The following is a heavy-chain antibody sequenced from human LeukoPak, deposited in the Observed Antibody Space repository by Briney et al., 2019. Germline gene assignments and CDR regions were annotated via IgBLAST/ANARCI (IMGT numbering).Heavy chain of an antibody. J-gene: IGHJ3*02. CDR2: INHSGST. CDR1: GGSFSGYY. V-gene: IGHV4-34*01. CDR3: AXXXLPGPFGYCSSTSCYSDAFDI. Sequence: SETLSLTCAVYGGSFSGYYWSWIRQPPGKGLEWIGEINHSGSTNYNPSLKSRVTISVDTSKNQFSLKLSSVTPADTAVYYCAXXXLPGPFGYCSSTSCYSDAFDIWGQGTMVTVSS. D-gene: IGHD2-2*03.